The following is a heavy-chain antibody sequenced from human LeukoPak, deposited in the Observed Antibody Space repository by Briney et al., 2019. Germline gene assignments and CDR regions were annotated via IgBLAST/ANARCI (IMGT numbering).Heavy chain of an antibody. CDR1: GGSISTGGYC. CDR2: IYYSGST. Sequence: SETPSLTCTVSGGSISTGGYCWIWIRQHPGYGLSWIGYIYYSGSTYSNPSLKSRLTISVDTSKNQFSRKLNSVTAADTAVYYCARYGSGTREGYYDYWGQGTLVTVSS. D-gene: IGHD3-10*01. CDR3: ARYGSGTREGYYDY. J-gene: IGHJ4*02. V-gene: IGHV4-31*03.